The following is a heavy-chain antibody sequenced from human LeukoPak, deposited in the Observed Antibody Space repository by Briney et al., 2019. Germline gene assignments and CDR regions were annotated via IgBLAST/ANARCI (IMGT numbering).Heavy chain of an antibody. CDR1: GFIFSSYA. CDR2: ISDSDGST. D-gene: IGHD1-14*01. Sequence: GGSLRLSCAASGFIFSSYAMSWVRQAPGKGLEWVSTISDSDGSTYYADSVKGRFSISRDNAENTLYLQMNSLRADDTAVYYCAKATGYLLWGQGTLVTVSS. V-gene: IGHV3-23*01. CDR3: AKATGYLL. J-gene: IGHJ4*02.